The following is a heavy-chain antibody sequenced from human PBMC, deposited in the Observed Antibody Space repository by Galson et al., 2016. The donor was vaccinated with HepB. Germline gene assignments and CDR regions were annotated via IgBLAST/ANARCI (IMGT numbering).Heavy chain of an antibody. J-gene: IGHJ6*02. D-gene: IGHD6-25*01. CDR3: ERPRPLYCMDV. V-gene: IGHV4-39*02. CDR1: GGSISSGSYF. CDR2: ISYSWTT. Sequence: SETLSLTCTVSGGSISSGSYFWGWLRQPPGKGLEWIGGISYSWTTYYNPSLKSRVTISVDTSKNDFSLKLSSVTAADTAIYYCERPRPLYCMDVCGQGTTVTVSS.